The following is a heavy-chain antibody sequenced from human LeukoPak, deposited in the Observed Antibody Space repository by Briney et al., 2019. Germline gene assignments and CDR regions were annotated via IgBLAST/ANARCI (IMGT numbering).Heavy chain of an antibody. D-gene: IGHD4-17*01. CDR2: ASHDEVGK. CDR3: AKDRGYGEHEPFES. CDR1: GFTFSSYS. V-gene: IGHV3-30*04. Sequence: PGGSLRLSCVASGFTFSSYSMHWVRQAPGKGLEWVAVASHDEVGKQFADSVKGRFTLSRDNSRDSVHLQMNRLRDEDTGVYYCAKDRGYGEHEPFESWGQGSLVAVSS. J-gene: IGHJ4*02.